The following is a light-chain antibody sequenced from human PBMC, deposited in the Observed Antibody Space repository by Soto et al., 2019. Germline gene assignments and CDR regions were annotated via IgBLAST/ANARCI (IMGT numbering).Light chain of an antibody. CDR2: SNM. V-gene: IGLV1-44*01. J-gene: IGLJ1*01. CDR1: SSNIGSNT. CDR3: AAWDDSLNVYV. Sequence: QSVLTQPPSASGTAGQRVTISCSGGSSNIGSNTVTWYQQLPGTAPKLLMYSNMLRPSGVPDRFSGSKSGTSASLAISGLQPEDEADYFCAAWDDSLNVYVFGTGTKVTVL.